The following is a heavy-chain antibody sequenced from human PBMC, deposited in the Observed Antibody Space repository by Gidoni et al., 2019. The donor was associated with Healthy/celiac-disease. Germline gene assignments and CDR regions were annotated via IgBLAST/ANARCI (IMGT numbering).Heavy chain of an antibody. V-gene: IGHV1-8*01. D-gene: IGHD6-19*01. CDR2: MNPNSGNT. CDR3: ARGDEWLATGDY. Sequence: QVQLVQSGAEVTKPGASVQVSCKASEYTFTSYDINWVRQATGQGLEWLGWMNPNSGNTGYAQKFQGRVTMTRNTSISTAYMELSSLRSEDTAVYYCARGDEWLATGDYWGQGTLVTVSS. CDR1: EYTFTSYD. J-gene: IGHJ4*02.